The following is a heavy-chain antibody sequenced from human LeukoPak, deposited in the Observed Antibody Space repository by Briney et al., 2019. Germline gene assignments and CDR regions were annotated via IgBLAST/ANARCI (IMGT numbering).Heavy chain of an antibody. CDR2: IIPILGIA. Sequence: ASVKVSCKASGGTFSSYAISWVRQAPGQGLEWMGRIIPILGIANYAQKFQGRVTITADKSTSTAYMELSSLRSEDTAVYYCARDYYDSSGYPDYWGQGTLVTVSP. J-gene: IGHJ4*02. CDR1: GGTFSSYA. CDR3: ARDYYDSSGYPDY. D-gene: IGHD3-22*01. V-gene: IGHV1-69*04.